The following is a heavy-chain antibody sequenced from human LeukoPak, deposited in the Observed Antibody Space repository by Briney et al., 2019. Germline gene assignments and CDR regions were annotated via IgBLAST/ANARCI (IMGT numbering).Heavy chain of an antibody. CDR1: GFTFDDYA. J-gene: IGHJ4*02. V-gene: IGHV3-9*01. Sequence: PGGSLRLSCAASGFTFDDYAMHWVRQAPGKGLEWVSGISWNSGSIGYADSVKGRFTISRDNSKNTLHVQMNSLRDEDTAVYYCAKGGNSNWYYFDGWGQGTLVTVSS. CDR2: ISWNSGSI. D-gene: IGHD6-13*01. CDR3: AKGGNSNWYYFDG.